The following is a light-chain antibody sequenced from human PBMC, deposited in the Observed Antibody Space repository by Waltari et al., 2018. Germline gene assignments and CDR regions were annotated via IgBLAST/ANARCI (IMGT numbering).Light chain of an antibody. CDR3: CSYTGSSTSYG. Sequence: SALAQPASVSGSPGQSITISCTGASTDLASHYLVPWYQHHPGKVPKLIVYEAVKRPSGVSDRFSGAKSGATASLTISGLQTADEANYYCCSYTGSSTSYGCGSGTTVTVL. CDR1: STDLASHYL. J-gene: IGLJ6*01. V-gene: IGLV2-23*01. CDR2: EAV.